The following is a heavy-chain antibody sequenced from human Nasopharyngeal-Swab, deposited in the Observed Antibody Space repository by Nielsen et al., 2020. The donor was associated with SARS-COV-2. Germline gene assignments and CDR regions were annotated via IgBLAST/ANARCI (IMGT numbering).Heavy chain of an antibody. CDR1: GFTFSSYA. CDR3: AKGPPNYYDSSGYYLDY. Sequence: GESLKISCAASGFTFSSYAMHWVRQAPGRGLEWVAVISYDGSNKYYADSVKGRFTISRDNAKNSLYLQMNSLRPEDTALYYCAKGPPNYYDSSGYYLDYWGQGTLVTVSS. CDR2: ISYDGSNK. J-gene: IGHJ4*02. V-gene: IGHV3-30-3*01. D-gene: IGHD3-22*01.